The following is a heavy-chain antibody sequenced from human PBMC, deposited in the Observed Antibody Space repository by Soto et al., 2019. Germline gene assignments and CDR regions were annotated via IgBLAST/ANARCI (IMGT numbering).Heavy chain of an antibody. D-gene: IGHD3-16*02. CDR1: GGSISSYY. Sequence: SETLSLTCTVSGGSISSYYWSWIRQPPGKGLEWIGYIYYSGSTNYNPSLKSRVTISVDTSKNQFSLKLSSVTAADTAVYYCARDRYGWRNYYYYGMDVWGQGTTVTVSS. CDR2: IYYSGST. CDR3: ARDRYGWRNYYYYGMDV. J-gene: IGHJ6*02. V-gene: IGHV4-59*01.